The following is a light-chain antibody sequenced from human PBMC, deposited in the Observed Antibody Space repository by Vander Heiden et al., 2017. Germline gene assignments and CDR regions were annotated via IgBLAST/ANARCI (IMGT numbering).Light chain of an antibody. CDR1: QSVSRF. V-gene: IGKV3-11*01. CDR2: DAS. J-gene: IGKJ4*01. CDR3: QQRSNWPLT. Sequence: EIVLTQSPATLSLSPGERATLSCRASQSVSRFLAWYQQKPGQAPRLLIYDASNRATGIPVRFRGSGSGTGFILTISSLEPEDFAVYYCQQRSNWPLTFGGGTKVEIK.